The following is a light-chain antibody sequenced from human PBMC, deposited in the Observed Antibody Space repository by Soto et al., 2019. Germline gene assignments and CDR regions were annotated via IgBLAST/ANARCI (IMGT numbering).Light chain of an antibody. Sequence: DIQMTQSPSTLSASVGDRLTITCRASRDISNSLAWYQQTPGKAPKLLLRGASSLHRGVPSRLRGGGAGTEFTLTISSLQPEEVATDDGQQTSALPRTFCQGTKVDI. V-gene: IGKV1-12*01. CDR2: GAS. CDR1: RDISNS. J-gene: IGKJ1*01. CDR3: QQTSALPRT.